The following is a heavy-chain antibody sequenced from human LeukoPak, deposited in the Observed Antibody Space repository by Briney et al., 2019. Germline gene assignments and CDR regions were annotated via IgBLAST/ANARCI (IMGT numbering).Heavy chain of an antibody. CDR1: GGSISSSNYY. Sequence: SETLSLTCTVSGGSISSSNYYWGWIRQPPGKGLEWIGNIYYSGSTYYNPSLKSRVTISVDTSKNHFSLKLSSVTAADTAVYYCARSRDDFWSGYYGMDVWGQGTTVTVSS. D-gene: IGHD3-3*01. V-gene: IGHV4-39*02. CDR2: IYYSGST. J-gene: IGHJ6*02. CDR3: ARSRDDFWSGYYGMDV.